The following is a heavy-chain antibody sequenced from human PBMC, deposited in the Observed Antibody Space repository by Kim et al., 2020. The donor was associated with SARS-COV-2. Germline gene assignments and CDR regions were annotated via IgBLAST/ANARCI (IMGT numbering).Heavy chain of an antibody. J-gene: IGHJ4*02. D-gene: IGHD2-15*01. Sequence: SETLSLTCAVYGGSFSGYYWSWIRQPPGKGLEWIGEINHSGSTNYNPSLKSRVTISVDTSKNQFSLKLSSVTAADTAVYYCARGNNKIMVAATWRGVGIFDYWGQGTLVTVSS. V-gene: IGHV4-34*01. CDR2: INHSGST. CDR3: ARGNNKIMVAATWRGVGIFDY. CDR1: GGSFSGYY.